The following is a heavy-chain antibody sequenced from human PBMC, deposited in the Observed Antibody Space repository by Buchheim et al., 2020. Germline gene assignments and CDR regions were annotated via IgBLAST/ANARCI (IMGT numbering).Heavy chain of an antibody. CDR3: ARGGRNNWFDT. V-gene: IGHV4-31*03. J-gene: IGHJ5*02. Sequence: QVQLRESGPGLVKPSQTLSLTCTVSGGSISSGGYHWSWIRQHPGKGLEWIGYMSYSGSTYYNPSLKSRLTISVDTDKNQFSLKLTSVTAADTAVYYCARGGRNNWFDTWGQGTL. CDR1: GGSISSGGYH. CDR2: MSYSGST.